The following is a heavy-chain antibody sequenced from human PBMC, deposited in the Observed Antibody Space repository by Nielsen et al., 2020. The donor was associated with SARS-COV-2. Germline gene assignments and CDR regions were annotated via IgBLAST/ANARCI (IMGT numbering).Heavy chain of an antibody. CDR1: GFTFSDYY. CDR3: ARAPQWLVRSDFDY. V-gene: IGHV3-11*05. Sequence: GGSLRLSCAASGFTFSDYYMSWIRQAPGKGLEWVSYISTSGSSTNYADSVKGRFTISRDNAKNSLYLQMNSLRAEDTAMYCCARAPQWLVRSDFDYWGQGTLVTVSS. J-gene: IGHJ4*02. CDR2: ISTSGSST. D-gene: IGHD6-19*01.